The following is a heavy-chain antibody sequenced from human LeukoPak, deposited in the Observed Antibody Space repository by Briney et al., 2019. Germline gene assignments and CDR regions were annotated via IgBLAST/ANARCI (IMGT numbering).Heavy chain of an antibody. J-gene: IGHJ6*03. Sequence: GASVKISCKASGGTFSSYAICWVRQAPGQGLEWMGGIIPIFGTANYAQKFQGRVTITTDESTSTAYMELSSLRSEDTAVYYCASSPKIPAATYYYYYMDVWGKGTTVTVSS. D-gene: IGHD2-2*01. CDR2: IIPIFGTA. CDR3: ASSPKIPAATYYYYYMDV. V-gene: IGHV1-69*05. CDR1: GGTFSSYA.